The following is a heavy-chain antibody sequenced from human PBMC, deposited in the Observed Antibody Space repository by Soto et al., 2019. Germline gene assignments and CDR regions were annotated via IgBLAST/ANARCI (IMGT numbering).Heavy chain of an antibody. CDR1: GFTVSSNY. D-gene: IGHD3-22*01. V-gene: IGHV3-66*01. Sequence: GGSLRLSCAASGFTVSSNYMSWVRQAPGKGLEWVSVIYSGGTTYYADSMKGRFTISRDDSKNTLYLQMNSLRAEDTAVYYCARGDYHDTSGPFSDAFDVWGQGTMVTVSS. CDR3: ARGDYHDTSGPFSDAFDV. CDR2: IYSGGTT. J-gene: IGHJ3*01.